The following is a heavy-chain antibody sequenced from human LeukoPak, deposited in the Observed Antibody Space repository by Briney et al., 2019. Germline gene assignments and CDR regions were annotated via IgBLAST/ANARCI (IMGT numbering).Heavy chain of an antibody. V-gene: IGHV6-1*01. Sequence: SQTLSLTCAISGDTVSSNSAAWNWIRQTPSRGLEWLVRTYYRTKLYKDYALSLKSRITINPDTSKNQFSLQLNSVTPEDTAVYYCARTIAVEFDYWGQGTLVTVSS. CDR3: ARTIAVEFDY. CDR1: GDTVSSNSAA. CDR2: TYYRTKLYK. D-gene: IGHD6-19*01. J-gene: IGHJ4*02.